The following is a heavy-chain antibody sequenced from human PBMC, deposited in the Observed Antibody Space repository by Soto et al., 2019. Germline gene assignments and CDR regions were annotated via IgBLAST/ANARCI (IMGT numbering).Heavy chain of an antibody. CDR3: ARGGTMVRGVIYYYYYYGMDV. CDR2: INHSGSA. V-gene: IGHV4-34*01. J-gene: IGHJ6*02. Sequence: SETLSLTCAVYGGSFSGYYWSWIRQPPGKGLEWIGEINHSGSANYNPSLKSRVTISVDTSKNQFSLKLSSVTAADTAVYYCARGGTMVRGVIYYYYYYGMDVWGQGTTVTVSS. CDR1: GGSFSGYY. D-gene: IGHD3-10*01.